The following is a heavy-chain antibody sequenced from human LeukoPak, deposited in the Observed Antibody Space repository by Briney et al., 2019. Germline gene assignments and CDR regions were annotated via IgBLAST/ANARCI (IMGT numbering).Heavy chain of an antibody. V-gene: IGHV4-4*07. Sequence: PSETLSLTCTVSGASISNFYWSWIRQPAGKGLEWFGRIYTSGTTNYNPSLKSRVTLSVDSSKNQFSLKLSSVTAADTAVYYCARVHSGSYSGWFDPWGQGTLVTVSS. CDR1: GASISNFY. CDR3: ARVHSGSYSGWFDP. J-gene: IGHJ5*02. CDR2: IYTSGTT. D-gene: IGHD1-26*01.